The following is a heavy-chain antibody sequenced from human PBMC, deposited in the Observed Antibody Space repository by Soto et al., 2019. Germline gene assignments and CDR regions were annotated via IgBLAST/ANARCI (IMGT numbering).Heavy chain of an antibody. J-gene: IGHJ6*03. CDR2: ISGSGGSS. V-gene: IGHV3-23*01. CDR3: XXXXXXXXXGRYEYY. Sequence: EVQLLESGGALEHPGGSLRLSCAASGFAFSTYAMTWVRQAPGKGLEWVSVISGSGGSSYYAASVKGRFTISRDNSKNTLYLQMNGLRAXDTALXXXXXXXXXXXXGRYEYY. CDR1: GFAFSTYA.